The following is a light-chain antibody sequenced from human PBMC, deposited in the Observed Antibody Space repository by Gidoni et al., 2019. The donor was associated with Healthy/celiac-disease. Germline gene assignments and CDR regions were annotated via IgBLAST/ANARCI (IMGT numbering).Light chain of an antibody. CDR3: SSYTSSSSRV. CDR1: SSDVGGYNY. J-gene: IGLJ2*01. V-gene: IGLV2-14*01. CDR2: DVS. Sequence: QYALTQPASVSCATERSITISCTGNSSDVGGYNYVSWYQQHPGKAPKLMIYDVSTRPSVLSNRFSGSKSGNTASLTISGLQAEDEADYYCSSYTSSSSRVFGGGTKLTVL.